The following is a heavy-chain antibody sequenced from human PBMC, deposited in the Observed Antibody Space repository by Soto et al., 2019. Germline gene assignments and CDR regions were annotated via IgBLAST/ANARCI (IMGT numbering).Heavy chain of an antibody. D-gene: IGHD5-12*01. CDR2: INAGNGNT. J-gene: IGHJ5*02. Sequence: ASVKVSCKASGYTFTSYAMHWVRQAPGQRLEWMGWINAGNGNTKYSQKFQGRVTISVDKSKNQFSLKLSSVTAADTAVYYCAREWLRLWDHRNWFDPWGQGTLVTVSS. CDR3: AREWLRLWDHRNWFDP. V-gene: IGHV1-3*01. CDR1: GYTFTSYA.